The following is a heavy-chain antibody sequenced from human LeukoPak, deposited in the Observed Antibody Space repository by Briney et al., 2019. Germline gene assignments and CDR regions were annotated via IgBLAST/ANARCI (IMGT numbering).Heavy chain of an antibody. J-gene: IGHJ4*02. CDR1: GGSISGGSYY. CDR2: IYYSGST. V-gene: IGHV4-61*01. Sequence: SETLSLTCTASGGSISGGSYYWSWIRQPPGKGLEWIGYIYYSGSTKYNLSLKSRVTISVDTSKNQLSLKLSSVTAADTAVYYCARGEYGLFDYWGQGTLVTVSS. CDR3: ARGEYGLFDY. D-gene: IGHD2/OR15-2a*01.